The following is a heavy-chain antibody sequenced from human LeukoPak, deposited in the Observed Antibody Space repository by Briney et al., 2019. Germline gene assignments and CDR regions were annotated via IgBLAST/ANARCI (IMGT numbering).Heavy chain of an antibody. J-gene: IGHJ4*02. CDR2: INPNSGGT. CDR1: GYTFTGYY. D-gene: IGHD6-13*01. CDR3: ARERALRRDSSSFGY. V-gene: IGHV1-2*02. Sequence: ASVKVSCKASGYTFTGYYMHWVRQAPGQGLEWMGWINPNSGGTNYAQKFQGRVTMTRDTSISTAYMELSRLRSDDTAVYYCARERALRRDSSSFGYWGQGTLVTVSS.